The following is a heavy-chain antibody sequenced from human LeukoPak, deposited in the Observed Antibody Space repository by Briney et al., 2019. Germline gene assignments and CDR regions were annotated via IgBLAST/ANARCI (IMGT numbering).Heavy chain of an antibody. V-gene: IGHV3-7*01. CDR3: TRVSGHGWHDAFDI. CDR1: GFTLSSYN. Sequence: PGGSLRLSCVASGFTLSSYNMNWVRQAPGKGLEWVANIKQDGSEKYYVDSVKGRFTISRDNAKNSLYLQMNSLRAEDTAVYYCTRVSGHGWHDAFDIWGQGTMVTVSS. D-gene: IGHD3-10*01. CDR2: IKQDGSEK. J-gene: IGHJ3*02.